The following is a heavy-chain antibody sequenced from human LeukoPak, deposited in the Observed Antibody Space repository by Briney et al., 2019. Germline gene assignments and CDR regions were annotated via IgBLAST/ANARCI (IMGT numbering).Heavy chain of an antibody. Sequence: ASVKVSCKASGYTFTSYGISWVRQAPGQGLEWTGWISAYNGNTNYAQKLQGRVTMTTDTSTSTAYMELRSLRSDDTAVYYCARDHSSSWYYYYYYMDVWGKGTTVTVSS. CDR1: GYTFTSYG. CDR3: ARDHSSSWYYYYYYMDV. D-gene: IGHD6-13*01. CDR2: ISAYNGNT. V-gene: IGHV1-18*01. J-gene: IGHJ6*03.